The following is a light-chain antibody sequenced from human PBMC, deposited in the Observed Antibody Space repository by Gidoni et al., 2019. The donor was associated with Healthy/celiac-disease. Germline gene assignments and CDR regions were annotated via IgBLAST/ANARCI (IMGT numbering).Light chain of an antibody. V-gene: IGKV3-20*01. Sequence: EIVLTQSPGTLSLSPGERATLSCRASQSVSSSYLAWYQQKPGQAPRLLIYGASSRPTGIPDRFSGSGSGTDLTLTISRLEPEDFAVYYCQQYGSSPTFGQGTRLDIK. CDR2: GAS. J-gene: IGKJ5*01. CDR3: QQYGSSPT. CDR1: QSVSSSY.